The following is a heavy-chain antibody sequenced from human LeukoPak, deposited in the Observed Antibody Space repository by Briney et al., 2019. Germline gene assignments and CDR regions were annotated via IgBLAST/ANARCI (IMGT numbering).Heavy chain of an antibody. Sequence: SETLSLTCTVSGGSISSYYWSWIRQPPGKGLEWIGYIYYSGSTNYNPSLKSRVTVSVDTSKNQFSLKLSSVTAADTAVYYFASNRARSWSGGWFAPWAREPWSPSPQ. CDR3: ASNRARSWSGGWFAP. J-gene: IGHJ5*02. CDR1: GGSISSYY. D-gene: IGHD3-10*01. CDR2: IYYSGST. V-gene: IGHV4-59*08.